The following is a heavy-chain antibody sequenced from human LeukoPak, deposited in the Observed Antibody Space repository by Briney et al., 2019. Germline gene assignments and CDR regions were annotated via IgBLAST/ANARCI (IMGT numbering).Heavy chain of an antibody. V-gene: IGHV3-21*01. CDR3: ASRVWFGELADY. D-gene: IGHD3-10*01. Sequence: PGGSLRLSCAASGFTFSSYSMNWVRQAPGKGLEWVSSISSSSSYIYYADSVKGRFTISRDNAKNSLYLQMNSLRAEDTAVYYCASRVWFGELADYWGQGTLVTVSS. CDR2: ISSSSSYI. J-gene: IGHJ4*02. CDR1: GFTFSSYS.